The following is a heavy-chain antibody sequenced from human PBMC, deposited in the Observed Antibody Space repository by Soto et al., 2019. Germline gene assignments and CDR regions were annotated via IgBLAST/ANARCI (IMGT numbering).Heavy chain of an antibody. V-gene: IGHV1-2*05. CDR1: GYPVTAYY. D-gene: IGHD3-3*01. J-gene: IGHJ3*02. CDR3: ARGGGVGVAGSAAFDM. Sequence: QLHLVQSGAVVKKPGASVTVSCSASGYPVTAYYMHWVRQAPGRGLEWMGGINPATGAAKYTQTCQGRVTLPRDTSTSTVCMELGGPATDDTLVFFCARGGGVGVAGSAAFDMWGQGTLVTVSS. CDR2: INPATGAA.